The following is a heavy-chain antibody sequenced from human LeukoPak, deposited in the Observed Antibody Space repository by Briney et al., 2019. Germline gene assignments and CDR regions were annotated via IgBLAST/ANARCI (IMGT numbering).Heavy chain of an antibody. J-gene: IGHJ4*02. D-gene: IGHD3-16*02. Sequence: GGSLRLSCAASGFTFSSYGLHWVRQAPGKGLEWVAVIWYDGSNKYYADSVKGRFTISRDNSKNTLYLQMNSLRAEDTAVYYCAKDYQGTFDYWGQGTLVTVSS. CDR2: IWYDGSNK. V-gene: IGHV3-33*06. CDR1: GFTFSSYG. CDR3: AKDYQGTFDY.